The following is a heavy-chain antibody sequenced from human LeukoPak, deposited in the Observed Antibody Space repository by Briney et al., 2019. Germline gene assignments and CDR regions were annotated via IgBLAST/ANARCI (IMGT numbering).Heavy chain of an antibody. CDR1: GFTVSGTH. Sequence: TGGSLRLSCAASGFTVSGTHMSWVRQPPGKGLEWVSAMYTGGTTYYADSVQGRFTISRDTSKNTLYLHVNIVRVEDTAVYYCAKDEVTSGGGLASWGQGTLVTVSS. CDR3: AKDEVTSGGGLAS. CDR2: MYTGGTT. D-gene: IGHD3-16*01. V-gene: IGHV3-53*01. J-gene: IGHJ4*02.